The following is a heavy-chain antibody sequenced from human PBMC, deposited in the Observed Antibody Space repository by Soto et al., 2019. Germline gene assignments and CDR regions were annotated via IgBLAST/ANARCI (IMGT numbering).Heavy chain of an antibody. CDR3: ARGAVVVVAAEYYYGMDV. V-gene: IGHV1-69*06. D-gene: IGHD2-15*01. J-gene: IGHJ6*02. Sequence: QVQLVQSGAEVKKPGSSVKVSCKASGCTFSSYAISWVRQAPGQGLEWMGGIIPIFGTANYAQKFPGRGTITADKSTSPADMELSSLSSEDTAVSSWARGAVVVVAAEYYYGMDVWGQGTTVTVSS. CDR1: GCTFSSYA. CDR2: IIPIFGTA.